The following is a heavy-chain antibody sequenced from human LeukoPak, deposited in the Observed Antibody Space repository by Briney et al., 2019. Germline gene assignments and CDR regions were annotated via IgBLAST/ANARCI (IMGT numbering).Heavy chain of an antibody. J-gene: IGHJ4*02. V-gene: IGHV4-38-2*02. CDR2: IYHSGST. Sequence: SETLSLTCTVSGYSISSGYYWGWIRQPPGKGLEWIGSIYHSGSTYHNPSLKSRVTISVDTSKNQFSLKLSSVTAADTAVYYCARHFLWWLRYRYFDYWGQGTLVTVSS. CDR1: GYSISSGYY. D-gene: IGHD5-12*01. CDR3: ARHFLWWLRYRYFDY.